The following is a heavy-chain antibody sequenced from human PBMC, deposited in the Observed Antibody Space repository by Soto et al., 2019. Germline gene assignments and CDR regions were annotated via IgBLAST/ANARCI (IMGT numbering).Heavy chain of an antibody. V-gene: IGHV1-69*12. CDR1: GGTFSSYA. CDR2: IIPIFGTA. CDR3: ARDRLSYSSWTDYYCYDGMDV. D-gene: IGHD6-13*01. Sequence: QVQLVQSGAEVKKPGSSVKVSCKASGGTFSSYAISWVRQAPGQGLEWMGGIIPIFGTANYAQKFQGRVTITADESTSTAYMELSSLRSEDTAVYYCARDRLSYSSWTDYYCYDGMDVWGQGTTVTVSS. J-gene: IGHJ6*02.